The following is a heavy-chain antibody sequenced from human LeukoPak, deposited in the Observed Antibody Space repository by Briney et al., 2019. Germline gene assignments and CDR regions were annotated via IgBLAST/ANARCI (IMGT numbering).Heavy chain of an antibody. CDR2: ISGSGGST. D-gene: IGHD3-16*01. Sequence: GGSLRLSCAASGFTFSSYAMSWVRQAPGKGLEWVSAISGSGGSTYYADSVKGRFTISRDNAKNSLYLQMNSLRAEDTAVYYWARRGKPKGSWGQGTLVTVSS. V-gene: IGHV3-23*01. CDR1: GFTFSSYA. J-gene: IGHJ5*02. CDR3: ARRGKPKGS.